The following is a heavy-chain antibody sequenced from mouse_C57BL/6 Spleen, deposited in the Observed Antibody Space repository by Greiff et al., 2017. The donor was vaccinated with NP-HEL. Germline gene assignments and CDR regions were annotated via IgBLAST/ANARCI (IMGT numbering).Heavy chain of an antibody. J-gene: IGHJ4*01. V-gene: IGHV1-59*01. CDR3: ARSLGYYGSSFYAMDY. Sequence: QVQLQQPGAELVRPGTSVKLSCKASGYTFTSYWMHWVKQRPGQGLEWIGVIDPSDSYTNYNQKFKGKATLTVDTSSSTAYMQLSSLTSEDSAVYYCARSLGYYGSSFYAMDYWGQGTSVTVSS. CDR1: GYTFTSYW. CDR2: IDPSDSYT. D-gene: IGHD1-1*01.